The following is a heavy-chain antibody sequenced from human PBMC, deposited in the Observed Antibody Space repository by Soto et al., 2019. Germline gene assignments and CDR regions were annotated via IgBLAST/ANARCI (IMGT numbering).Heavy chain of an antibody. J-gene: IGHJ3*01. D-gene: IGHD1-26*01. CDR2: LSAYNGDT. CDR3: ASWSAIVGGAEALDV. Sequence: QVQVGQSGAAVKKPGASVRVSFKTSGYTFINYGITWGRQAPGQGLEWMGWLSAYNGDTSSSEKLQDRFTMTRDTSTNTVYMDLRSLTSDDTAVYYCASWSAIVGGAEALDVWGQGTLVIVSS. V-gene: IGHV1-18*01. CDR1: GYTFINYG.